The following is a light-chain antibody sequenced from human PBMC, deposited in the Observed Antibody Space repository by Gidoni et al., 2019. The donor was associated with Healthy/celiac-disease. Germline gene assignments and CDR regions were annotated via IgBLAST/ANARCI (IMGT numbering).Light chain of an antibody. V-gene: IGKV2-28*01. Sequence: DSGMTQSPLSLPVTPGEPASISCRSSQSLLHSNGYNSLDWYLQKPGQSPQLLIYLGSNRASGVPDRFSGSGSGTDFTLKISRVEAEDVGVYYCMQALQTPPTFGQGTKVEIK. CDR1: QSLLHSNGYNS. CDR2: LGS. J-gene: IGKJ1*01. CDR3: MQALQTPPT.